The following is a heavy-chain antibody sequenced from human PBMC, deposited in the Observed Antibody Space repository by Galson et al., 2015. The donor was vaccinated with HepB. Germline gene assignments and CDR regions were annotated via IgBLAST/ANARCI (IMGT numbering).Heavy chain of an antibody. CDR3: VSLTLAVGFDY. Sequence: SLRLSCAASGFTFSSYNMHWVRQAPGKGLEWVAIVWYDAPYKYYADSVKGRFTISRDNSKNTLYLQMNSLRAEDTAVYYCVSLTLAVGFDYWGRGTLVTVSS. D-gene: IGHD6-19*01. CDR2: VWYDAPYK. J-gene: IGHJ4*02. V-gene: IGHV3-33*01. CDR1: GFTFSSYN.